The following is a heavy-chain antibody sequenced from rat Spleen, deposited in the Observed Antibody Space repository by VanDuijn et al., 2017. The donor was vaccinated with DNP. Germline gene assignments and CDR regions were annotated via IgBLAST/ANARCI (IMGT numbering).Heavy chain of an antibody. V-gene: IGHV5-7*01. J-gene: IGHJ3*01. CDR1: GFTFSFYG. Sequence: EVQLVESGGGLVQPGRSLKLSCAASGFTFSFYGMAWVRQAPKKGLEWVATIVYDGTNPSYGDSVKGRFTISRDNAKSTLYLQMDSLRSEDTATYYCATSPGPNWFAYWGQGTLVTVSS. CDR3: ATSPGPNWFAY. D-gene: IGHD1-4*01. CDR2: IVYDGTNP.